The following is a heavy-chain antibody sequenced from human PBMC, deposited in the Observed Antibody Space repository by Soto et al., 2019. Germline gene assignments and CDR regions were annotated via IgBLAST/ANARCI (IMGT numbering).Heavy chain of an antibody. Sequence: VSVKVSCKASGYTFTSYAMHWVRQAPGQRLEWMGWINAGNGNTKYSQKFQGRVTITRDTSASTAYMELSSLRSEDTAVYYCARTSYDFWSGYYNKDAFDIWGQGTMVTVSS. V-gene: IGHV1-3*01. CDR2: INAGNGNT. CDR1: GYTFTSYA. J-gene: IGHJ3*02. CDR3: ARTSYDFWSGYYNKDAFDI. D-gene: IGHD3-3*01.